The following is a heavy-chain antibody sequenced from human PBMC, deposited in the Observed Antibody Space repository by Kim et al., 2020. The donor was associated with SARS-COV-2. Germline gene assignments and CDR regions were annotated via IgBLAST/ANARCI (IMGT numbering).Heavy chain of an antibody. V-gene: IGHV3-11*01. D-gene: IGHD1-26*01. J-gene: IGHJ6*03. Sequence: GGSLRLSCAASGFTFSDYYMSWIRQAPGKGLEWVSYISGSGRTMYYADSVKGRFTISTDNAKNSLFLQMTSLRAEDTAVYYCARAHEELVGYYYYYMDVWGKGTTVTVSS. CDR3: ARAHEELVGYYYYYMDV. CDR2: ISGSGRTM. CDR1: GFTFSDYY.